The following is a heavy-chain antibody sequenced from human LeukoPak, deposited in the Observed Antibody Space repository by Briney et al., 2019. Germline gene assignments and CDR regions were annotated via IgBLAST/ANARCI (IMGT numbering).Heavy chain of an antibody. D-gene: IGHD6-13*01. CDR3: ASGRIAAAGSYFDY. CDR1: GGTFSSYA. Sequence: GASVKVSCKASGGTFSSYAISWVRQAPGQGLEWMGRIIPILGIANYAQKFQGRVTITADKSTGTAYMELSSLRSEDTAVYYCASGRIAAAGSYFDYWGQGTLVTVSS. J-gene: IGHJ4*02. V-gene: IGHV1-69*04. CDR2: IIPILGIA.